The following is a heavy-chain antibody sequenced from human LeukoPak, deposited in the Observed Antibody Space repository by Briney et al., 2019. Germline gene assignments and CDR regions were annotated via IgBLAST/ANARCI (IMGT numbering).Heavy chain of an antibody. CDR2: ISGSGGSI. D-gene: IGHD6-13*01. Sequence: GGSLRLSCAASGLTFSSYAMSWVRQAPGKGLEWVSTISGSGGSIYYADSVKGRFTISRDNSKNTLYLQMNSLRAEDTAVYYCAKDAPFRAAAEGDLDYWGQGTLVTVSS. CDR3: AKDAPFRAAAEGDLDY. J-gene: IGHJ4*02. V-gene: IGHV3-23*01. CDR1: GLTFSSYA.